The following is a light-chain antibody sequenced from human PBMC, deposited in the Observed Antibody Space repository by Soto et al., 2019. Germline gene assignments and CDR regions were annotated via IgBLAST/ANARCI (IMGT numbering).Light chain of an antibody. Sequence: QPVLTQPPSVSGAPGQGVTISCTGSNSNIGAGYDVHWYQQLPGTAPKLLMYAYSNRPSGVPDRISGSSSATSASLAITGLQDEDEAAYYCQSYDNILRALVFGGGTKLTVL. J-gene: IGLJ3*02. CDR2: AYS. CDR3: QSYDNILRALV. CDR1: NSNIGAGYD. V-gene: IGLV1-40*01.